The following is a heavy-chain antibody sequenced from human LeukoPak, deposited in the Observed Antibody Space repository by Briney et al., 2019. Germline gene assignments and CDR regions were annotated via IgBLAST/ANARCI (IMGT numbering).Heavy chain of an antibody. CDR1: GGSFSGYY. V-gene: IGHV4-34*01. CDR3: ARGRYSYGSRFDY. J-gene: IGHJ4*02. D-gene: IGHD5-18*01. Sequence: TSETLSLTCAVYGGSFSGYYWSWIRQPPGKGLEWIGEINHSGSTNYNPSLKSRVTISVDTSKNQFSLKLSSVTAADTAVYYCARGRYSYGSRFDYWGQGTLVTVSS. CDR2: INHSGST.